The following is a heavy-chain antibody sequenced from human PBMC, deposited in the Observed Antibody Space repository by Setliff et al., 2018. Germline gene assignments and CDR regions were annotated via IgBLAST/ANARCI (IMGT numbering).Heavy chain of an antibody. CDR2: ISAYNGNT. V-gene: IGHV1-18*01. CDR1: GGTFSSYA. Sequence: ASVKVSCKASGGTFSSYAISWVRQAPGQGLEWMGWISAYNGNTNYAQKPQGRVTMTRNTSISTAYMELSSLRSEDTAVYYCARVYQDAFDIWGQGTMVTVSS. J-gene: IGHJ3*02. CDR3: ARVYQDAFDI.